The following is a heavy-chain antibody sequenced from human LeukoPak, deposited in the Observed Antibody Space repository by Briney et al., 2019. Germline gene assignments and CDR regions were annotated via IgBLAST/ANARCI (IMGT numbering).Heavy chain of an antibody. V-gene: IGHV1-69*05. CDR1: GGTFSSYA. CDR3: ARPSVGHYFDN. Sequence: SVKVSCKASGGTFSSYAISWVRQAPGQGLEWMGRVIPIFGTANYAQKFQGRVTITTEESTSTAYMELSSLRSEDTAVYYCARPSVGHYFDNWGQGTLVTVSS. CDR2: VIPIFGTA. J-gene: IGHJ4*02.